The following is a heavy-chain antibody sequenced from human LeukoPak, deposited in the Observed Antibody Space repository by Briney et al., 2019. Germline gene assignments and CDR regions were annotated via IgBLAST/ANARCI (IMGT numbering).Heavy chain of an antibody. CDR1: GFTFSSYS. CDR2: ISSSSSYI. CDR3: ARHERIAAAGTRGSPHYYYYMDV. V-gene: IGHV3-21*01. D-gene: IGHD6-13*01. Sequence: GGSLRLSCAVSGFTFSSYSMNWVRQAPGKGLEWVSSISSSSSYIYYADSVKGRFTISRDNAKNSLYLQMNSLRAEDTAVYYCARHERIAAAGTRGSPHYYYYMDVWGKGTTVTVSS. J-gene: IGHJ6*03.